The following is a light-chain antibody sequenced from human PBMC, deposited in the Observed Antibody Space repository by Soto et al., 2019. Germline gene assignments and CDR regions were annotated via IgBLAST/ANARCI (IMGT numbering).Light chain of an antibody. CDR2: KVS. CDR1: QSLVHNNGNTY. Sequence: DVVMTQSPLSLPVTLGQPASISCRSTQSLVHNNGNTYLIWFHQRPGQSPRRLIYKVSIRESGVPDRFSGSGSATDFTLKISRVEADDVGVYYCMQGTHWPRTFGQGTKVEIK. V-gene: IGKV2-30*02. J-gene: IGKJ1*01. CDR3: MQGTHWPRT.